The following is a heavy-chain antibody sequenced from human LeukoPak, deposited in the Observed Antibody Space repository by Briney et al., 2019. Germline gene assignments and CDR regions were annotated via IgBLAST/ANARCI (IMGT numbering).Heavy chain of an antibody. J-gene: IGHJ4*02. CDR1: GFTVSSNY. Sequence: GGSLRLSCAASGFTVSSNYMSWVRQAPGKGLEWVSVIYSGGSTYYADSVKGRFTISRDNSKNTLYLQMNSLRAEDTAVYYCARGSRSGSYGEDYFDYWGQGTLVTVSS. V-gene: IGHV3-53*01. D-gene: IGHD1-26*01. CDR3: ARGSRSGSYGEDYFDY. CDR2: IYSGGST.